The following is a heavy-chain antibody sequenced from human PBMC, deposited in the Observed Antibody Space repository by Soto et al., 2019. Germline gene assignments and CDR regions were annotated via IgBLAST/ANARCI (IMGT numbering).Heavy chain of an antibody. CDR2: ISGSGGST. Sequence: EVQLLESGGGLVQPGGSLRLSCAASGFTFSSYAMSWVRQAPGKGLEWVSAISGSGGSTYYADSVKGRFTISRDNSKYTLYLQMNSLRAEDTAVYYCAKDRYDFWSGYYTNFDYWGQGTLVTVSS. CDR3: AKDRYDFWSGYYTNFDY. D-gene: IGHD3-3*01. J-gene: IGHJ4*02. V-gene: IGHV3-23*01. CDR1: GFTFSSYA.